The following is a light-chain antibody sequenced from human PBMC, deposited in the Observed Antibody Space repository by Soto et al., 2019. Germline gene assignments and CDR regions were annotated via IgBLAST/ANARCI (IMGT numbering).Light chain of an antibody. V-gene: IGKV1-12*01. CDR1: QAIDSW. Sequence: DIQMTQSPSSVSASVGDRVTITCRASQAIDSWLAWYQQKPGEPPKLLIFTGSLLHSGVPPRFSGSGPGTDFTLTISSLQPEDFATYYCQQRSNWPQTFGGGTKVEIK. J-gene: IGKJ4*01. CDR2: TGS. CDR3: QQRSNWPQT.